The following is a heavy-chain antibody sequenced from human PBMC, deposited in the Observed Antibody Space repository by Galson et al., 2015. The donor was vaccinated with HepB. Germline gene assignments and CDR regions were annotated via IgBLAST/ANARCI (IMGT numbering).Heavy chain of an antibody. CDR3: ARSYPPGSSWPYMDV. CDR2: INPNTGVA. D-gene: IGHD6-13*01. CDR1: GYTFIGYY. Sequence: SVKVSCKASGYTFIGYYLHWVRQAPGQGLEWMGWINPNTGVAKYAQKFQGRVTMTRDTSISTAYMDLSRLKSDDSAVYYCARSYPPGSSWPYMDVWGKGTTVTVSS. V-gene: IGHV1-2*02. J-gene: IGHJ6*03.